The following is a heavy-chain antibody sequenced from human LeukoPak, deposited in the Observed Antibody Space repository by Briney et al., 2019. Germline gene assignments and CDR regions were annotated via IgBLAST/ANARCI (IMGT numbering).Heavy chain of an antibody. Sequence: SQTLSLTCAISGDSVSSXSAAWNWIRQSXXXXXXGLGRTYHRSKWYNDYALSVKSRISVNPDTPKNQFSLQLNSVTPEDTAVYYCARSGSYNFDYWGQGTLVTVSS. D-gene: IGHD1-26*01. V-gene: IGHV6-1*01. CDR1: GDSVSSXSAA. J-gene: IGHJ4*02. CDR3: ARSGSYNFDY. CDR2: TYHRSKWYN.